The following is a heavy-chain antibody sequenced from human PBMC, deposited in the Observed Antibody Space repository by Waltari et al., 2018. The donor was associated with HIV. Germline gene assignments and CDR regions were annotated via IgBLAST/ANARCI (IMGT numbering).Heavy chain of an antibody. CDR2: INPSGGST. D-gene: IGHD2-21*02. CDR3: ARAERGAYCGGDCYPDY. Sequence: QVQLVQSGAEVKKPGASVKVSCKASGYTFTSYYMHWVRQAPGQGLEWMGIINPSGGSTSYAQKFQGRVTMTRDTSTSTVYMGLSSLRSEYTAVYYCARAERGAYCGGDCYPDYWGQGTLVTVSS. J-gene: IGHJ4*02. V-gene: IGHV1-46*03. CDR1: GYTFTSYY.